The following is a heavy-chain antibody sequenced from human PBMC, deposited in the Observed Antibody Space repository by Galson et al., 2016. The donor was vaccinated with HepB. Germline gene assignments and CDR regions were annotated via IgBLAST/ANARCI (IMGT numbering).Heavy chain of an antibody. Sequence: SLRLSCAASGFTVSGRYMSWARQAPGKGLEWVAVIFSVDATYYRDSVKGRFTISRDNSKNTLYLQMNNLRAEDTAVYYCEGYSDPFDIWGQGTVVTVSS. CDR1: GFTVSGRY. D-gene: IGHD3-22*01. V-gene: IGHV3-53*01. CDR3: EGYSDPFDI. J-gene: IGHJ3*02. CDR2: IFSVDAT.